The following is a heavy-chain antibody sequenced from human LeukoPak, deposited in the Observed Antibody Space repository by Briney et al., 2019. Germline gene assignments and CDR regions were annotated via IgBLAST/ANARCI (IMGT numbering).Heavy chain of an antibody. CDR1: CGSISSYF. D-gene: IGHD2-8*01. CDR3: ASTNTHPPHTSRLSISVDTSKPPCSPKLSSVSAADTAVYKCARQTLAEYYGSGSLGFDY. V-gene: IGHV4-59*08. Sequence: SETLSLTCTVACGSISSYFWCWLRQPPGKGLGWGGIFPYGGSTNYNPSLKSRVTISADTSNNHASLQLSTVTAADTAMYYCASTNTHPPHTSRLSISVDTSKPPCSPKLSSVSAADTAVYKCARQTLAEYYGSGSLGFDYWGQGT. J-gene: IGHJ4*02. CDR2: FPYGGST.